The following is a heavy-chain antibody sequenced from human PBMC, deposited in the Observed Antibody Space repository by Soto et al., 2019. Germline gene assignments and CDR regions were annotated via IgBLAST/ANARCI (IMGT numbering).Heavy chain of an antibody. V-gene: IGHV4-59*08. CDR3: RGRNGSFFAY. J-gene: IGHJ4*02. Sequence: PSETLSLTCTVSGGSISSYYWSWIRQPPGKGLEWIGYIYYSGSTNYNPSLKSRVTISVDTSKNQFSLKLSSVTAADTAVYYCRGRNGSFFAYRAQGPLVTVPP. CDR1: GGSISSYY. CDR2: IYYSGST. D-gene: IGHD3-10*01.